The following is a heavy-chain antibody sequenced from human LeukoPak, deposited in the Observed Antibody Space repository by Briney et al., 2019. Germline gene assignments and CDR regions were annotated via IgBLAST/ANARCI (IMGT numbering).Heavy chain of an antibody. Sequence: GGSLRLSCAASGFTFDDYAMHWARQAPGKGLEWVSGINWNSGSIDYADSVKGRFTISRDNAKNSLYLQMNSLRAEDTALYYCAKSVVAGPAPYFQHWGQGTLVTVSS. D-gene: IGHD6-19*01. CDR2: INWNSGSI. J-gene: IGHJ1*01. CDR3: AKSVVAGPAPYFQH. V-gene: IGHV3-9*01. CDR1: GFTFDDYA.